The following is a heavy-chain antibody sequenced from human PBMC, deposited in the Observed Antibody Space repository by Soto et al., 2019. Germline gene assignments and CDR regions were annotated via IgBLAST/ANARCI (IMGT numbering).Heavy chain of an antibody. CDR2: INWNRGSI. V-gene: IGHV3-9*01. Sequence: EVRLVESGGGPAQPGGSLRLSCATSGFKFEEYAMQWVRQGPGKGLEWVSGINWNRGSIDYADSVKGRFTISSDNVNKSLFLQMDSLWTEDRPFYYCVAKEGVILLWFGESVHWGQGTLVTVSS. CDR1: GFKFEEYA. CDR3: VAKEGVILLWFGESVH. D-gene: IGHD3-10*01. J-gene: IGHJ4*02.